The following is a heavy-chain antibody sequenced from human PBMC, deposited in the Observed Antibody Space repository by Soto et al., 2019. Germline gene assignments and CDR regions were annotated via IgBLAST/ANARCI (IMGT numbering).Heavy chain of an antibody. Sequence: SETLSLTCTVSGGSISSYYWSWIRQPPGKGLEYIGYVYYSGSTNYNPSLKSRVTISIDTSKSQFSLKLSSVTSADTAVYYCARGGYVSSSQKILDYWGQGTLVTVSS. D-gene: IGHD6-13*01. V-gene: IGHV4-59*12. CDR1: GGSISSYY. CDR3: ARGGYVSSSQKILDY. CDR2: VYYSGST. J-gene: IGHJ4*02.